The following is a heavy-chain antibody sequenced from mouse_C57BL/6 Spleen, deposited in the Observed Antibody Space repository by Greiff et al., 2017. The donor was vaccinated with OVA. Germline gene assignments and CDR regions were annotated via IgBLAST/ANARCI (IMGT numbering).Heavy chain of an antibody. CDR1: GYTFTSYW. J-gene: IGHJ2*01. CDR2: IDPSDSYT. D-gene: IGHD2-1*01. V-gene: IGHV1-50*01. CDR3: ARGGNYGFDY. Sequence: VKLQQPGAELVKPGASVKLSCKASGYTFTSYWMQWVKQRPGQGLEWIGEIDPSDSYTNYNQKFKGKATLTVDTSSSTAYMQLSSLTSEDSAVYYCARGGNYGFDYWGQGTTLTVSS.